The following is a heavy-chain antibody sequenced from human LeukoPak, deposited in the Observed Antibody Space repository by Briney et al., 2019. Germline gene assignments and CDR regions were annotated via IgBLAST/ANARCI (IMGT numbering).Heavy chain of an antibody. Sequence: VRXAPGKGLVWVSRISSDGSSIAYTDSVRGRFTISRDNAKNTLYLQMNSLRVEDTAVYYCAREGAALDYWGQGTLVSVSS. D-gene: IGHD6-6*01. CDR2: ISSDGSSI. J-gene: IGHJ4*02. CDR3: AREGAALDY. V-gene: IGHV3-74*01.